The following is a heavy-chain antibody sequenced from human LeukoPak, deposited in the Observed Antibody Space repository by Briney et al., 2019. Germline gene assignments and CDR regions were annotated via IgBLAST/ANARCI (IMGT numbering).Heavy chain of an antibody. CDR2: INWNGGST. D-gene: IGHD6-19*01. V-gene: IGHV3-20*04. CDR1: GFTFDDYG. J-gene: IGHJ4*02. Sequence: GGSLRLSCAASGFTFDDYGMSWVRQAPGKGLEWVSGINWNGGSTGYADSVKGRFTISRDNAKNSLYLQMNSLRAEDTAVYYCARDQLKRYSSGWYWWGQGTLVTVSS. CDR3: ARDQLKRYSSGWYW.